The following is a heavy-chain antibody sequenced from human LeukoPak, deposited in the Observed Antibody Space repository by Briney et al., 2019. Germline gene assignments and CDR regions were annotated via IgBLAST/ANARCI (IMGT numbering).Heavy chain of an antibody. D-gene: IGHD3-10*01. V-gene: IGHV3-21*01. CDR3: ARGTGSGTIDY. J-gene: IGHJ4*02. CDR2: ISSTGIAT. Sequence: GGSLRLSCATSGFTFSSYAMSWVRQAPGKGLEWVSAISSTGIATYYADSVKGRFTISRDNAKNSLYLQMNSLRAEDTAVYYCARGTGSGTIDYWGQGTLVTVSS. CDR1: GFTFSSYA.